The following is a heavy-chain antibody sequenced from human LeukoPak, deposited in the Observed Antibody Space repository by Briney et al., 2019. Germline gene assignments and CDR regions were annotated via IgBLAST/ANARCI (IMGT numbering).Heavy chain of an antibody. CDR2: IWYDGSNK. V-gene: IGHV3-33*01. Sequence: PGRSLRLSCSASGXTFSSYGMHWVRQAPGKGLEWVAVIWYDGSNKYYADSVKGRFTISRDNSKNTLYLQMNSLRAEDTAVYYCARCMATIGPIDYWGQGTLVTVSS. D-gene: IGHD5-24*01. CDR1: GXTFSSYG. CDR3: ARCMATIGPIDY. J-gene: IGHJ4*02.